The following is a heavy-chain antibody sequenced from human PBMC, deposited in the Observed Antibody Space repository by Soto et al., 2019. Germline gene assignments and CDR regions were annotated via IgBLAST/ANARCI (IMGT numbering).Heavy chain of an antibody. CDR2: ISSIISYI. J-gene: IGHJ6*02. D-gene: IGHD2-15*01. Sequence: PGGSLRLSCAASGFTFSSYSINWVRQAPGKGLEWVSSISSIISYIYYADSVKGRFTISRDNAKSSLYLQMNSLGAEDTVVYYCARAEGSGAYYYYYGMDVWGQGTTVTVSS. CDR3: ARAEGSGAYYYYYGMDV. V-gene: IGHV3-21*06. CDR1: GFTFSSYS.